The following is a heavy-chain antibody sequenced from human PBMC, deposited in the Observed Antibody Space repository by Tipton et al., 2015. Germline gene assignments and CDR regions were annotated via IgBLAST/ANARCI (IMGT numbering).Heavy chain of an antibody. Sequence: TPSLTCTVSGGSISSGGYYWSWIRQHPGKGLEWIGYIYYSGSTYYNPSLKSRVTISVDTSKNQFSLKLSSVTAADTAVYYCARAYYYDRSGYPLFDYWGQGALVTVSS. CDR3: ARAYYYDRSGYPLFDY. D-gene: IGHD3-22*01. V-gene: IGHV4-31*03. J-gene: IGHJ4*02. CDR2: IYYSGST. CDR1: GGSISSGGYY.